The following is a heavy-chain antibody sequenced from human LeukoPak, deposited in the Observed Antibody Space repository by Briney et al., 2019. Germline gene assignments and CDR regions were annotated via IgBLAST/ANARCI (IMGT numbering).Heavy chain of an antibody. Sequence: SETLSLTXAVSGYSIRSGYYWGRIRHPPGRGLEWIGSIYHSGSTYYNPSLKSRVTISVDTSKNQFSLKLSSVTAADTAVYYCARYYRYQLLTYDAFDIWGQGTMVTVSS. J-gene: IGHJ3*02. V-gene: IGHV4-38-2*01. CDR1: GYSIRSGYY. D-gene: IGHD2-2*01. CDR2: IYHSGST. CDR3: ARYYRYQLLTYDAFDI.